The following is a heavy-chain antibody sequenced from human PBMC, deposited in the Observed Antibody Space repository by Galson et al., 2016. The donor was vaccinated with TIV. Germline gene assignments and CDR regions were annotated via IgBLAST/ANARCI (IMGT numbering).Heavy chain of an antibody. CDR2: IVPMFGTT. Sequence: SVKVSCKASGVTFSYFAFSWVRQAPGQGLEWMGGIVPMFGTTNYAQKFQGRVTISADESTTTAYLGLSSLRSEDTAGYYCARGRGICDSSGYFLFDHWGQGTLVTVSS. D-gene: IGHD3-22*01. CDR1: GVTFSYFA. J-gene: IGHJ5*02. V-gene: IGHV1-69*13. CDR3: ARGRGICDSSGYFLFDH.